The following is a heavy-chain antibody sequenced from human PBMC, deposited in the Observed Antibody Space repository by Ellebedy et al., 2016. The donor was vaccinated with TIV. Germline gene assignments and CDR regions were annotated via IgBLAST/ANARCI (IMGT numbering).Heavy chain of an antibody. D-gene: IGHD3-16*01. CDR2: IVSNGDST. CDR1: GFTFSSYA. V-gene: IGHV3-64D*06. J-gene: IGHJ4*02. CDR3: VKAWGD. Sequence: GESLKISCSASGFTFSSYAMHWVRQAPGKGLEYISAIVSNGDSTYYANSVKGRFTISRDNSKNTLYLQMSSLRPEDTAVYDCVKAWGDWGQGTLVTVSS.